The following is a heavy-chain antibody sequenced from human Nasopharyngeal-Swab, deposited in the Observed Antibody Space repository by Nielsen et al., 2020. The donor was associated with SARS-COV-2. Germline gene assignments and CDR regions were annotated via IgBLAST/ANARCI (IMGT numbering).Heavy chain of an antibody. V-gene: IGHV4-4*07. CDR1: GGSISSYY. J-gene: IGHJ4*02. CDR2: IYTGGST. D-gene: IGHD3-10*01. Sequence: GSLRLSCTVSGGSISSYYWSWIRQPAGKGLEWIGRIYTGGSTNYNPSLKSRVTMSVDTSKNQFSLKLSSVTAADTAVYYCAREFTMVRGVLDYWGQGTLVTVSS. CDR3: AREFTMVRGVLDY.